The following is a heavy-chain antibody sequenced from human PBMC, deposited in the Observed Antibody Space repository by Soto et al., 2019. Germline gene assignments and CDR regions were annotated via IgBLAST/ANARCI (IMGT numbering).Heavy chain of an antibody. CDR2: ISYDGSNK. Sequence: QVQLVESGGGVVQPGRSLRLSCAASGFTFSSYGMHWVRQAPGKGLEWVAVISYDGSNKYYADSVKGRFTISRDNSKNTLYLQMNSLRAEDTAVYYCAKHMGSGDHYYYGMDVWGQGTTVTVSS. D-gene: IGHD3-16*01. V-gene: IGHV3-30*18. CDR3: AKHMGSGDHYYYGMDV. J-gene: IGHJ6*02. CDR1: GFTFSSYG.